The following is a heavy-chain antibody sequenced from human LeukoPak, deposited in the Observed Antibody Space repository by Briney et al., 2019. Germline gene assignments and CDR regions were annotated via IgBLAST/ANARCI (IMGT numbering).Heavy chain of an antibody. CDR2: VSTSSSSI. Sequence: PGGSLRLSCVASGFTFGDFYMSWIRQAPGKGLEWISYVSTSSSSIYYADSVTGRFTISRDNTENSLYLQMNSLRVEDTAIYYCARNAGSSGWYFFDNWGQGTLVSVSS. D-gene: IGHD6-19*01. V-gene: IGHV3-11*01. CDR3: ARNAGSSGWYFFDN. CDR1: GFTFGDFY. J-gene: IGHJ4*02.